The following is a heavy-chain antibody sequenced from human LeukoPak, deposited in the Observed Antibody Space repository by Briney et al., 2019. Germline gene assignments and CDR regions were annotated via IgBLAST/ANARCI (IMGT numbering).Heavy chain of an antibody. D-gene: IGHD5-18*01. CDR3: TGQLWLREGRWYYYYYMDV. Sequence: GGSLRLSCTASGFTFGDYAMSWVRQAPGKGLEWVGFIRSKAYGGTTEYAASVKGRFTISRDDSKSIAYLQMNSLKTEDTAVYYCTGQLWLREGRWYYYYYMDVWGKGTTVTVSS. CDR2: IRSKAYGGTT. V-gene: IGHV3-49*04. CDR1: GFTFGDYA. J-gene: IGHJ6*03.